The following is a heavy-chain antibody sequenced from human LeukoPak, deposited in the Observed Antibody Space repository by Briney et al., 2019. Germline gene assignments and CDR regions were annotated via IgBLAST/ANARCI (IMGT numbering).Heavy chain of an antibody. CDR1: GFTFTDYY. J-gene: IGHJ4*02. D-gene: IGHD2-15*01. CDR2: ISSSGSTI. V-gene: IGHV3-11*01. Sequence: PGGSLRLSRPASGFTFTDYYMSWIRQAPGKGLEWVSYISSSGSTIYYADSVKGRSTLFRDNAKNSLYLQMNSLRAEDTAVYYCARDAPRMGGVDYWGQGTRVTVSS. CDR3: ARDAPRMGGVDY.